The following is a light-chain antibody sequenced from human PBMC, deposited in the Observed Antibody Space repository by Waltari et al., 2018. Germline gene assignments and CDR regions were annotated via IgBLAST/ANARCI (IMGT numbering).Light chain of an antibody. Sequence: DIQMTQSPSSLSASVGDRVTITCQASQDISNYLNWYQQKPGKAPKLLISGASNLETGVPSRFSGSGSGTDFTFNISSLQPEDIATYYCQQYDNLPWTFGQGTKVEIK. CDR2: GAS. CDR3: QQYDNLPWT. CDR1: QDISNY. J-gene: IGKJ1*01. V-gene: IGKV1-33*01.